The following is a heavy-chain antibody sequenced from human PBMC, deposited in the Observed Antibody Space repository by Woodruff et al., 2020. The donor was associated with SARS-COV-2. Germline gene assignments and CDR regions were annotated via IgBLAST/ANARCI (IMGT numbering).Heavy chain of an antibody. V-gene: IGHV3-7*03. CDR3: AKDQGNDYGDQLHY. D-gene: IGHD4-17*01. J-gene: IGHJ4*02. Sequence: GKGLEWVANIKQDGSEEYYVDSVRGRFTISRDNSKNTLYVQMNSLRVEDTAVYYCAKDQGNDYGDQLHYWGQGTLVT. CDR2: IKQDGSEE.